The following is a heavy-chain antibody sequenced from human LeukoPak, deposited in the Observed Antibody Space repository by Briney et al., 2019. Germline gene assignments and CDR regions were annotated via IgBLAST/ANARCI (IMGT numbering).Heavy chain of an antibody. CDR2: IYYSGST. Sequence: PSETLSLTCTVSGGSISSYYWSWIRQPPGKGLEWIGYIYYSGSTNYNPSLKSRVTISVDTSKNQFSLKLSSVTAADTAVYYCARHPSSHYAITDWGQGTLVTVSS. CDR1: GGSISSYY. D-gene: IGHD2-2*01. J-gene: IGHJ4*02. V-gene: IGHV4-59*08. CDR3: ARHPSSHYAITD.